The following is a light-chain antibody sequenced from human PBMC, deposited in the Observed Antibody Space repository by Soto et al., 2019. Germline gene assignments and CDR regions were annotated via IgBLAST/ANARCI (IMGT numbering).Light chain of an antibody. V-gene: IGLV8-61*01. J-gene: IGLJ2*01. CDR2: NTY. CDR3: VLYVAGGTWA. Sequence: QTVVTQEPSFSVSPGGTVTLTCGLSSGSVSSTFYPSWYQQIPGQAPRTLIYNTYTRSSGVPDRFSGSILGNKAALTITGAQADDEGDYYCVLYVAGGTWAFGGGTKLTVL. CDR1: SGSVSSTFY.